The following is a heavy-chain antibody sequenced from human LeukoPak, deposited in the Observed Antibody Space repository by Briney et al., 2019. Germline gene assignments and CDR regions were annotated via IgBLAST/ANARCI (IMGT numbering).Heavy chain of an antibody. Sequence: GESLKISCKASGYSFTTYWIGWVRQMPGKGLEWMGIIYPADSTAHYSPSFQGQVTISADKSISTAYLQWSSLKASDTAMYYCARGLLWFGRFFDYWGQGTLVTVSS. V-gene: IGHV5-51*01. CDR3: ARGLLWFGRFFDY. D-gene: IGHD3-10*01. J-gene: IGHJ4*02. CDR2: IYPADSTA. CDR1: GYSFTTYW.